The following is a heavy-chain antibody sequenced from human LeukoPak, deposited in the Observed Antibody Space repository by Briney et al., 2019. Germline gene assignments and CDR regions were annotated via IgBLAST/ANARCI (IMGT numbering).Heavy chain of an antibody. CDR2: IYYSGST. CDR1: GGSISSYY. CDR3: ARGLGGYSEPIDY. D-gene: IGHD5-18*01. V-gene: IGHV4-59*01. J-gene: IGHJ4*02. Sequence: PSETLSLTCTVSGGSISSYYWSWIRQPPGKGLEWIGYIYYSGSTNYNPSLKSRVTISVDTSKNQFSLKLSSVTAADTAVYYCARGLGGYSEPIDYWGQGTLVTVSS.